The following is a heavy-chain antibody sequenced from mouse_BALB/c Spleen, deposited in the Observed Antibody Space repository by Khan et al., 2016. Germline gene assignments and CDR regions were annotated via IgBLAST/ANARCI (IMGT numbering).Heavy chain of an antibody. CDR3: ARPDYGSSRGFAY. CDR2: INTYTGEP. Sequence: QIQLVQSGPELKKPGETVKISCKASEYTFTNYGINWVKQAPGKGLKWMGWINTYTGEPTYADDFKGRFAFSLETSASTAFLQINNLKNEDTATYFCARPDYGSSRGFAYWGQGTLVTVSA. CDR1: EYTFTNYG. D-gene: IGHD1-1*01. J-gene: IGHJ3*01. V-gene: IGHV9-3-1*01.